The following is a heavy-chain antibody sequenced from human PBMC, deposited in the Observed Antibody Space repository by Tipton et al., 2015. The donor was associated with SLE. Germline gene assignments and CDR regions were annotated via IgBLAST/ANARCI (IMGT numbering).Heavy chain of an antibody. CDR1: GFTFSSYW. CDR3: ARGSGFDS. Sequence: SLRLSCAGSGFTFSSYWMSWVRQAPGKGLEWVANIKQDGSDKYYVDSVEGRFTISRDNAKNSLYLQMNSLRVEDTAVYYCARGSGFDSWGQGTLVTVSS. CDR2: IKQDGSDK. J-gene: IGHJ4*02. V-gene: IGHV3-7*01.